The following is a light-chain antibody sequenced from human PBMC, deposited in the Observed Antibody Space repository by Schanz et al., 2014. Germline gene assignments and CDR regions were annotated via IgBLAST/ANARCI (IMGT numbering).Light chain of an antibody. CDR2: AAS. Sequence: DIQMTQSPSSLSASVGDRVNITCRASQDIGYYLAWYQQRPGKVPTLLMYAASTLQSGVPSRFSGSGSVTDFTLTITDLQPHDFATYYCQKYDRAPWTFGQGTKVDFK. CDR3: QKYDRAPWT. CDR1: QDIGYY. J-gene: IGKJ1*01. V-gene: IGKV1-27*01.